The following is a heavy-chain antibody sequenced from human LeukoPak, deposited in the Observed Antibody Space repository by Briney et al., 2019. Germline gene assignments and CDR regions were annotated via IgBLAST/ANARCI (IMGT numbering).Heavy chain of an antibody. CDR3: AKDLRIVGATEDKVDY. V-gene: IGHV3-23*01. CDR1: GFTFSSYA. Sequence: PGGSLRLSCGASGFTFSSYAMNWVRQAPGKGLEWVSALSGSGGRAYYADSVKGRFTISRDNSKNTVFMQMNSLRAEDTAVYYCAKDLRIVGATEDKVDYWGQGTLVTVSS. J-gene: IGHJ4*02. CDR2: LSGSGGRA. D-gene: IGHD1-26*01.